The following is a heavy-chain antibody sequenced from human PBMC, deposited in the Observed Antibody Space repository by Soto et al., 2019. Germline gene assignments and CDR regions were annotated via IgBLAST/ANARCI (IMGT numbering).Heavy chain of an antibody. V-gene: IGHV4-34*01. CDR3: ARSITGTSVLV. CDR1: VGSFSGYY. D-gene: IGHD1-20*01. J-gene: IGHJ4*02. Sequence: KPSETLSLTCAVYVGSFSGYYWSWIRQPPGKGLEWIGEINHSGSTNYNPSLKSRVTISVDTSKNQFSLKLSSVTAADTAVYYCARSITGTSVLVWGQGTLVTVSS. CDR2: INHSGST.